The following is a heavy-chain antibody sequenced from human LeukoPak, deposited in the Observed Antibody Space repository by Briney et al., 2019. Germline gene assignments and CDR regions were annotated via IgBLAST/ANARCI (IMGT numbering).Heavy chain of an antibody. CDR2: IKQDGSEK. CDR1: GFTFRSYW. CDR3: VRDFRGDSTGCFDY. J-gene: IGHJ4*02. V-gene: IGHV3-7*01. D-gene: IGHD3-22*01. Sequence: GGSLRLSCAASGFTFRSYWMSWVRQAPGKGLEWVANIKQDGSEKYYVDSVKGRFTISRDNAKNSLYLQMSSLRAEDTAVYYCVRDFRGDSTGCFDYWGQGTLVTVSS.